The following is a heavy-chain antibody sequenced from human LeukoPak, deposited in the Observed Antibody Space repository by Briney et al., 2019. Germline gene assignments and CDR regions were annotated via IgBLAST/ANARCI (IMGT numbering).Heavy chain of an antibody. CDR1: GFTFSSYA. D-gene: IGHD3-10*01. J-gene: IGHJ6*02. CDR3: AKGYYYGSGSYYLFDV. V-gene: IGHV3-23*01. Sequence: PGGSLRLSCAASGFTFSSYAMSWVRQAPGKGLEWVSAISGSGGSTYYADSVKGRFTISRDNSKNTPYLQMNSLRAEDTAVYYCAKGYYYGSGSYYLFDVWGQGTTVTVSS. CDR2: ISGSGGST.